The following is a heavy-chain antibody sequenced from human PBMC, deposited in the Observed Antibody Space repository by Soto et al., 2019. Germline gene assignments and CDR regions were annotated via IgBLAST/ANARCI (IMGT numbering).Heavy chain of an antibody. CDR2: ITYDGSNQ. Sequence: PGGSLRLSCAASGFIFSSYTMNWVRQAPGKGLEWVGAITYDGSNQYYADSVKGRFTISRDNSRNMLFLQMSSLRPDDTAVYYCARDPSGSYPEFDYWGQGTLVTVSS. J-gene: IGHJ4*02. CDR3: ARDPSGSYPEFDY. CDR1: GFIFSSYT. D-gene: IGHD1-26*01. V-gene: IGHV3-30-3*01.